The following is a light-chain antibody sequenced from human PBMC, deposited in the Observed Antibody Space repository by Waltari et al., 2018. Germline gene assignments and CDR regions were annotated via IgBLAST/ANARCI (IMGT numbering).Light chain of an antibody. J-gene: IGKJ1*01. Sequence: DIVMNQSPDSLAVSLGARATITCKSSPSVLNRSKNKNDLAWYQHKPGQPPKLLIYWASTRESGVPDRFGGSGSGTDFTLTISSVQAEDVAVYYCQHYYTIPWAFGQGTKVEI. V-gene: IGKV4-1*01. CDR2: WAS. CDR1: PSVLNRSKNKND. CDR3: QHYYTIPWA.